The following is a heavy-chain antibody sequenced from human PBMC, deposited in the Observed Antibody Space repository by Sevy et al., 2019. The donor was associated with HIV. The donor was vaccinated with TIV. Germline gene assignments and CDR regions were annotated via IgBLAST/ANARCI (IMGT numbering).Heavy chain of an antibody. CDR2: ISFDESDK. D-gene: IGHD4-17*01. J-gene: IGHJ6*02. CDR3: ARPRANYVDNYLFYAMDV. Sequence: GGSLRLSCAASGFAFTNYYAMHWVRQAPGKGLEWVALISFDESDKYYADSVKGRFTISRDNFKNTLYLQMNSLTTEDTAVYYCARPRANYVDNYLFYAMDVWGQGTTVTVSS. CDR1: GFAFTNYYA. V-gene: IGHV3-30-3*01.